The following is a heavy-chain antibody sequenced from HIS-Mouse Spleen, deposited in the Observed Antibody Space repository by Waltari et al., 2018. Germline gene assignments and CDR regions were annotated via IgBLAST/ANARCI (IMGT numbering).Heavy chain of an antibody. CDR3: ARDLKKLVAGTDY. J-gene: IGHJ4*02. D-gene: IGHD1-1*01. Sequence: QVQLVQSGAEVKKPGASVKVSCKASGYTFTGYSMHWVRQAPGQGLEWMGWINPNSGGTNYAQKFQGRVTMTRDTSSSTAYMELSRLRSDDTAVYYCARDLKKLVAGTDYWGQGTLVTVSS. CDR1: GYTFTGYS. V-gene: IGHV1-2*02. CDR2: INPNSGGT.